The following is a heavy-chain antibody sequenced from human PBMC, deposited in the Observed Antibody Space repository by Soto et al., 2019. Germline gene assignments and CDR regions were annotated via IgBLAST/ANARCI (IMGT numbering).Heavy chain of an antibody. CDR2: INPSGGST. D-gene: IGHD3-10*01. Sequence: ASVKVSCKASGYTFTSYYMHWVRQAPGQGLEWMGIINPSGGSTSYAQKFQGRVTMTRDASTSTVYMELSSLRSEDTAVYYCARKGYGSGRSNWFDPWGQGTLVTVSS. CDR1: GYTFTSYY. CDR3: ARKGYGSGRSNWFDP. J-gene: IGHJ5*02. V-gene: IGHV1-46*01.